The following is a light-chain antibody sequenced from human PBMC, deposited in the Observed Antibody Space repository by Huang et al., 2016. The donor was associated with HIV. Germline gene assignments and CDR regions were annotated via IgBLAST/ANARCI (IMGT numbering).Light chain of an antibody. CDR2: GAS. V-gene: IGKV3-20*01. J-gene: IGKJ1*01. CDR1: QSLSSSY. Sequence: EIVLTQSPGTLFLSPGERGTLSCRASQSLSSSYLAWYQQRPGQAPRLLIYGASSRADGIPDRFSGSGSGTDFTLTISRVGPEDSAVYYCQQYFTSPRTFGQGTKVEI. CDR3: QQYFTSPRT.